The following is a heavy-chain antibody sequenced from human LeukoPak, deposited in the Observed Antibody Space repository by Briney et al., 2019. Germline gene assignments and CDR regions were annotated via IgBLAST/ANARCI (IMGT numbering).Heavy chain of an antibody. V-gene: IGHV3-9*03. Sequence: GRSLRLSCAASGFTFDDYAMHWVRQAPGKGLEWVSGISWNSGSIGYADSVKGRFTISRDNAKNSLYLQMNSLRAEDMALYYCAKDVGSSWRHSLIGDWGQGTLVTVSS. CDR3: AKDVGSSWRHSLIGD. CDR1: GFTFDDYA. J-gene: IGHJ4*02. CDR2: ISWNSGSI. D-gene: IGHD6-13*01.